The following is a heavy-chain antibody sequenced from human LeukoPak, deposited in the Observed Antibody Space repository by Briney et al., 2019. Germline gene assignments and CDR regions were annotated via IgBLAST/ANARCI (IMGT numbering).Heavy chain of an antibody. D-gene: IGHD2-2*01. Sequence: GESLKISCKGSGYSITNYWIGWVRQMPGKGLEWMGIIYPGDSDTRYSPSFQGQVTISADKSISTAYLQWSSLKASDTAMYYCARRIGYCSSTSCSPYYYYGMDVWGQGTPVTVSS. CDR3: ARRIGYCSSTSCSPYYYYGMDV. CDR2: IYPGDSDT. CDR1: GYSITNYW. J-gene: IGHJ6*02. V-gene: IGHV5-51*01.